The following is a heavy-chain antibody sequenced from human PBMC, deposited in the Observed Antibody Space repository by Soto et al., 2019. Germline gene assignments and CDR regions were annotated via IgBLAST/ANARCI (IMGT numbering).Heavy chain of an antibody. D-gene: IGHD5-12*01. J-gene: IGHJ4*02. CDR1: GGSFSGYY. CDR2: INHSGST. V-gene: IGHV4-34*01. CDR3: ARGGVATIKFLDY. Sequence: QVQLQQWGAGLLKPSETLSLTCAVYGGSFSGYYCSWIRQPPGKGLEWSGEINHSGSTNYNPSLKSRVTISVDTSKNQFALKLSSVTAADPAVYYCARGGVATIKFLDYWGQGTLVTVSS.